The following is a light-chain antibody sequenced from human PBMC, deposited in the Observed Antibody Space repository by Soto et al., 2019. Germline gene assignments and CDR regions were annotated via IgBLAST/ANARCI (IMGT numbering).Light chain of an antibody. V-gene: IGLV2-14*01. CDR2: EVS. CDR3: SSYTSSRTHHVV. Sequence: QSALTQPAFVSGYPGQSITISCTGTSSDVGGYNYVSWYQQHPGKAPKLMIYEVSNRRSGVSNRFSGSKSGNTAALTISGLQAENEAEYSCSSYTSSRTHHVVFGGGTKLTVL. CDR1: SSDVGGYNY. J-gene: IGLJ2*01.